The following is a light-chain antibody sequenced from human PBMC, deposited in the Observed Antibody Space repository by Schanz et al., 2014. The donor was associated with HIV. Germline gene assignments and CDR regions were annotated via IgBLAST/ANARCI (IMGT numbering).Light chain of an antibody. J-gene: IGKJ1*01. V-gene: IGKV1-5*03. CDR3: QQYNSYST. Sequence: DIQMTQSPSTLSASVGDRVTITCRASQSISSWLAWYQQKPGKAPKLLIYKASSLESGVPSRFSGSGSGTEFTRTISSLQPDDFATYYCQQYNSYSTFCQGTKVEIK. CDR2: KAS. CDR1: QSISSW.